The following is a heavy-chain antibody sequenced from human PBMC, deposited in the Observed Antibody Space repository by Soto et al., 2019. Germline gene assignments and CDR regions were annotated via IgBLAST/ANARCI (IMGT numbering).Heavy chain of an antibody. CDR2: IYYSGTT. D-gene: IGHD3-3*01. CDR3: ARINNFWSRPDAFDI. CDR1: GGSINNNNYY. Sequence: QVQLQESGPGLVKASETLSLTCTVSGGSINNNNYYWGWIRQPPGEGLDWIGNIYYSGTTYYNPSLRSRVTISVDTSKNQFSLRLSSVTAADTAVYYCARINNFWSRPDAFDIWGQGTMVTVSS. J-gene: IGHJ3*02. V-gene: IGHV4-39*01.